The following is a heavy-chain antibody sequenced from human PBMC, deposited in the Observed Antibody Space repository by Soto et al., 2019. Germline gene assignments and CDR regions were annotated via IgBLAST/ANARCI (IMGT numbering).Heavy chain of an antibody. CDR2: ISSSGNTI. CDR1: GFTFSDYY. V-gene: IGHV3-11*01. J-gene: IGHJ4*02. D-gene: IGHD3-10*01. CDR3: ARDMFYYGSGTYYRFIDY. Sequence: NPGGSLRLSCAASGFTFSDYYMSWIRQAPGKGLEWVSYISSSGNTIHYADSVKGRFTISRDNAKNSLYLQMNSLRAEDTAVYYCARDMFYYGSGTYYRFIDYWGQGTLVTVSS.